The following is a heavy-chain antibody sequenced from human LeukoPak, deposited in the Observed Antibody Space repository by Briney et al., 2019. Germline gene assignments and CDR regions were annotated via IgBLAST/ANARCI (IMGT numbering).Heavy chain of an antibody. CDR2: IKQDGSEK. Sequence: GGSLRLSCAASGFTVSSNYMSWVRQAPGKGLEWVANIKQDGSEKYYVDSVKGRFTISRDNAKNSLYLQMNSLRAEDTAVYYCAREAPVKGTGTTTHAFDIWGQGTMVTVSS. CDR1: GFTVSSNY. V-gene: IGHV3-7*01. D-gene: IGHD1-7*01. CDR3: AREAPVKGTGTTTHAFDI. J-gene: IGHJ3*02.